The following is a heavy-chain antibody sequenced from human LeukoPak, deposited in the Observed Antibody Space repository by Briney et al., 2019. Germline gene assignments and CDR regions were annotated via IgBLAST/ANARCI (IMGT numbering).Heavy chain of an antibody. CDR1: GGSINNYY. J-gene: IGHJ4*02. CDR2: IYSSGNT. CDR3: ARTPGITVAGRFFDY. D-gene: IGHD6-19*01. V-gene: IGHV4-4*07. Sequence: NPSETLSLTCTVSGGSINNYYWGWIRQPAGKGLEWIGRIYSSGNTDDNPSLKSRVTMSVDTSKNQFSLHLRFVTAADTALYYCARTPGITVAGRFFDYRGQGIQVTVSS.